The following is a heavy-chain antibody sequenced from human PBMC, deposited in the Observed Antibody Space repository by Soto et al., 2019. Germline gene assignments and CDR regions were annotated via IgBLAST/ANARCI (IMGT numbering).Heavy chain of an antibody. CDR1: GFTFSRYA. D-gene: IGHD6-6*01. J-gene: IGHJ4*02. CDR2: ISDSGGST. Sequence: EVQLLESGGGLVQPGGSLRLACAASGFTFSRYAMSWVRQAPGKGLEWVSAISDSGGSTYYADSVKGRFTISRDNSKNTLYLQMNSLRAEDTAVYYSAKRVEYSSSTHYFDYWGQGTLVTVSS. CDR3: AKRVEYSSSTHYFDY. V-gene: IGHV3-23*01.